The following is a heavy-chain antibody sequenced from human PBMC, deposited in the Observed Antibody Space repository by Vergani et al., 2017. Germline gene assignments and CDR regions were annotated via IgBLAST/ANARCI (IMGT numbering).Heavy chain of an antibody. CDR3: ARTNLHTMIGTSFDY. Sequence: QVQLQQWGAGLLKPSETLSLTCAVYGGSFSGYYWSWIRQPPGKGLEWIGYIYYSGSTYYNPSLKSRVTISVDTSKNQFSLKLSSVTAADTAVYYCARTNLHTMIGTSFDYWGQGTLVTVSS. D-gene: IGHD3-22*01. V-gene: IGHV4-34*01. J-gene: IGHJ4*02. CDR2: IYYSGST. CDR1: GGSFSGYY.